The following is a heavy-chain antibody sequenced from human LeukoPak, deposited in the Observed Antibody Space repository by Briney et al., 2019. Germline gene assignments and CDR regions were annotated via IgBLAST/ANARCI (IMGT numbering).Heavy chain of an antibody. Sequence: SETLSLTCTVSGGSISSYYWSWIRQPPGKGLDWIGYIYTSGSTNYNPSLKSRVTISVDTSKNQFSLKLSSVTAADTAVYYCARQVWDGYNFALVYFDYWVQGTLVTVSS. V-gene: IGHV4-4*09. CDR3: ARQVWDGYNFALVYFDY. D-gene: IGHD5-24*01. CDR2: IYTSGST. CDR1: GGSISSYY. J-gene: IGHJ4*02.